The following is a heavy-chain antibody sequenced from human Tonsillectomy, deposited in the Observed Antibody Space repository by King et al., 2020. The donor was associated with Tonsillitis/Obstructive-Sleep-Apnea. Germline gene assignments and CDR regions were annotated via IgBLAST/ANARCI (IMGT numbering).Heavy chain of an antibody. D-gene: IGHD6-13*01. CDR2: IDPSDSYT. V-gene: IGHV5-10-1*01. CDR1: GYSFTSYW. CDR3: ARGGILSAGAPDF. Sequence: QLVQFGVEVKKPGEYLRISCKGSGYSFTSYWISWVRQMPGKGLEWMGRIDPSDSYTNYSPSFQGHVTISADKSISTAYLQWSSLKASDTAMYYCARGGILSAGAPDFWGQGTLVTVSS. J-gene: IGHJ4*02.